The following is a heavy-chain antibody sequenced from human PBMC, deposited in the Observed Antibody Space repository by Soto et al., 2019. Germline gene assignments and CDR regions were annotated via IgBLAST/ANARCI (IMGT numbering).Heavy chain of an antibody. J-gene: IGHJ4*02. CDR2: ISYDGSNK. CDR1: GFTFSSYG. V-gene: IGHV3-30*18. CDR3: AKGPHDY. Sequence: PGGSLRLSCAASGFTFSSYGMHWVRQAPGKGLEWVAVISYDGSNKYYADSMKGRFTISRDNSKNTLYLQMNSLRAEDTAVYYCAKGPHDYWGQGTLVTVSS.